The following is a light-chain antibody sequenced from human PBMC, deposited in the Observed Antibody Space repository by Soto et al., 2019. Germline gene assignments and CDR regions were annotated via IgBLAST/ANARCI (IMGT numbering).Light chain of an antibody. Sequence: QSVLTQPPSVSGAPGQRVTIPGPGATSNFGAGYDVHWYQQLPGTAPKLLIYGNSNRPSGVPDRFSGSKSGTSASLAITGLQAEDEADYYCQSYDSSLSGWVFGGGTKLTVL. CDR3: QSYDSSLSGWV. CDR1: TSNFGAGYD. V-gene: IGLV1-40*01. J-gene: IGLJ3*02. CDR2: GNS.